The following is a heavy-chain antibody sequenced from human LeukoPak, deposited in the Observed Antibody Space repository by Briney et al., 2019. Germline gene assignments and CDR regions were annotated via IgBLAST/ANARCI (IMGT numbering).Heavy chain of an antibody. J-gene: IGHJ5*01. D-gene: IGHD2-15*01. V-gene: IGHV1-8*01. CDR2: VNPNSGTA. CDR1: GGTFSSYA. CDR3: ATTRRLPLLGFDS. Sequence: ASVTVSCKASGGTFSSYAISWVRQAPGQGLEWLGWVNPNSGTAGYAQKFQGRVAMTRDSSISTAYLELNSLRSEDTAVYFCATTRRLPLLGFDSWGQGTLVTVSS.